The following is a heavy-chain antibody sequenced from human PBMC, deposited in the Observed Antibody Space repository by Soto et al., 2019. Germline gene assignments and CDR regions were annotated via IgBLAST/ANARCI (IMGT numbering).Heavy chain of an antibody. J-gene: IGHJ5*02. CDR2: IYHSGST. CDR3: ARASGCTNGVCYNGFDP. V-gene: IGHV4-4*02. CDR1: GGSISSSNW. D-gene: IGHD2-8*01. Sequence: QVQLQESGPGLVKPSGTLSLTCAVSGGSISSSNWWSWVRQPPGKGLEWIGEIYHSGSTNYNPSLKSGVTISVDKSKKQFSLKLSSVTAADTAVYYCARASGCTNGVCYNGFDPWGQGTLVTVSS.